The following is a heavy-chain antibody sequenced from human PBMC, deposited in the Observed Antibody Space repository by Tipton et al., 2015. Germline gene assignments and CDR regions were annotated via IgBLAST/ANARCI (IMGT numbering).Heavy chain of an antibody. J-gene: IGHJ4*02. D-gene: IGHD3-3*01. CDR1: GGSISSSTYY. CDR2: IYYTGNT. V-gene: IGHV4-39*01. CDR3: VRHKEYYDFWSGYYSPYYFDY. Sequence: TLSLTCTVSGGSISSSTYYWGWIRQPPGKGLECIGDIYYTGNTYYNPSLKSRVSTSVDTSKNQFSLKLSSVTAADTAVYYCVRHKEYYDFWSGYYSPYYFDYWGQGTLVTVSS.